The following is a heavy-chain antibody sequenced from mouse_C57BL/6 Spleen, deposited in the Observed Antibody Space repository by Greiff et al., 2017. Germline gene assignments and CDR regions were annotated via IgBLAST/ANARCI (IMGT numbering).Heavy chain of an antibody. CDR3: AREAGGSAMDY. V-gene: IGHV3-6*01. Sequence: EVQLQQSGPGLVKPSQSLSLTCSVTGYSITSGYYWNWIRQFPGNKLEWMGYISYDGSNNYNPSLKNRISITRDTSKNQFFLKLNSVTTEDTATYYCAREAGGSAMDYWGQGTSVTVSS. CDR1: GYSITSGYY. D-gene: IGHD1-1*01. CDR2: ISYDGSN. J-gene: IGHJ4*01.